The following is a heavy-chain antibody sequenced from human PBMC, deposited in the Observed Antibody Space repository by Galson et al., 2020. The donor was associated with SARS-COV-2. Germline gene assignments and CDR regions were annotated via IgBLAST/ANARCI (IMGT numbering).Heavy chain of an antibody. J-gene: IGHJ6*02. CDR1: GDSVSDNSAA. CDR2: TYYRARWYS. V-gene: IGHV6-1*01. D-gene: IGHD1-26*01. Sequence: SQTLTLTCVISGDSVSDNSAAWYWVRQSPSRGLEWLGRTYYRARWYSDYAESLRSRININPDTSKNQFSLQLKSVTPEDTAVYYCARVRGTIYYYGLDLWVQGTTVTVSS. CDR3: ARVRGTIYYYGLDL.